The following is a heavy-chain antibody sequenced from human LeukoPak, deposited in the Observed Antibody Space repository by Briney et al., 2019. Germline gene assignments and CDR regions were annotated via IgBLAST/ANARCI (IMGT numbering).Heavy chain of an antibody. Sequence: GGSLRLSCEGSGYSFSSFWMHWVRQAPGEGLVWVSRLNEDGGITNYADFAKGRFTISRDNARNTLYLQMNSLSADDTAVYYCAGYGSGKKYYFDYWGQGTLVTVSS. CDR2: LNEDGGIT. CDR1: GYSFSSFW. CDR3: AGYGSGKKYYFDY. D-gene: IGHD3-10*01. J-gene: IGHJ4*02. V-gene: IGHV3-74*01.